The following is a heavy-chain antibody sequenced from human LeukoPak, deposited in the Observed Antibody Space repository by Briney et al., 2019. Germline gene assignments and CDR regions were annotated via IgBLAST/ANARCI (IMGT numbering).Heavy chain of an antibody. CDR2: ISSSSSYI. CDR1: GFTFSSYR. CDR3: ARGGSSYYMDV. V-gene: IGHV3-21*01. D-gene: IGHD3-16*01. Sequence: GGSLRLSCAASGFTFSSYRMNWVRQAPGKGLEWVSSISSSSSYIYYADSVKGRFTISRDNAKNSLYLQMNSLRAEDTAVYYCARGGSSYYMDVWGKGTTVTVSS. J-gene: IGHJ6*03.